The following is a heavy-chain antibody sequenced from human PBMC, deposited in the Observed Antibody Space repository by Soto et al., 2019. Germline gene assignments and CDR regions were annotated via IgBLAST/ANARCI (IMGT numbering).Heavy chain of an antibody. CDR3: ARGKYSGFDI. CDR1: GDSVSINSVA. D-gene: IGHD1-26*01. CDR2: TYRSSISYN. Sequence: PSQTRSLTCAISGDSVSINSVAWNWIRQSPSRGPEWLGRTYRSSISYNKDVPSVKSRITINPDTSKNQFYRQPNSVTAEDTAIYFCARGKYSGFDIWGQGTMVTVSS. J-gene: IGHJ3*02. V-gene: IGHV6-1*01.